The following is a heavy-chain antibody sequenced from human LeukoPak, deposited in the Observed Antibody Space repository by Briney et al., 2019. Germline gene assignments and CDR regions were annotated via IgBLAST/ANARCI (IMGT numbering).Heavy chain of an antibody. V-gene: IGHV3-53*01. CDR3: AKSVAIYFYYGLDV. Sequence: PGGSLRLSCAASGFTVSNNYMSWVRQAPGKGLEWVSVIYSGGSTYYTDSVKGRFTISRDNSKNTLFLQMNSLRAEDTAPYYCAKSVAIYFYYGLDVWGQGTTVTVSS. D-gene: IGHD3-3*01. CDR2: IYSGGST. J-gene: IGHJ6*02. CDR1: GFTVSNNY.